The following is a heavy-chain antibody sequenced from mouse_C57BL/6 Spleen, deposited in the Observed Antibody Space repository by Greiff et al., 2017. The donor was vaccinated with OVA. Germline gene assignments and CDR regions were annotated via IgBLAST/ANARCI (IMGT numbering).Heavy chain of an antibody. CDR2: IHPSDSDT. Sequence: QVQLQQPGAELVKPGASVKVSCKASGYTFTSYWMHWVKQRPGQGLEWIGRIHPSDSDTNYNQKFKGKATLTVDKSSSTAYMQLSSLTSEDSAVYYCAMALRRYYAMDYWGQGTSVTVSS. CDR1: GYTFTSYW. D-gene: IGHD2-4*01. CDR3: AMALRRYYAMDY. J-gene: IGHJ4*01. V-gene: IGHV1-74*01.